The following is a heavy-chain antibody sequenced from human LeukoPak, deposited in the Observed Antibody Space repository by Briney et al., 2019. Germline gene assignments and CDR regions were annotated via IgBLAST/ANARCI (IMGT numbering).Heavy chain of an antibody. D-gene: IGHD3-9*01. CDR3: ARDWRYFDWSHGAPYYYYYMDV. Sequence: GASVKVSCKASGYTFTGYYMHWVRQAPGQGLEWMGIINPSGGSTSYAQKFQGRVTMTRDTSTSTVYMELSSLRSEDTAVYYCARDWRYFDWSHGAPYYYYYMDVWGKGTTVTISS. CDR1: GYTFTGYY. J-gene: IGHJ6*03. CDR2: INPSGGST. V-gene: IGHV1-46*01.